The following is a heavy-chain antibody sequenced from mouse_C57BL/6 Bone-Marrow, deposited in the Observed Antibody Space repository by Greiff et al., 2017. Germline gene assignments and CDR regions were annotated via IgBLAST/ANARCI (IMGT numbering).Heavy chain of an antibody. Sequence: EVQLQQSGAELVRPGASVTLSCPASGFNLKDDYLHWVKQRPEQGLGWIGWVDPENGDTETASKFQGKATITADTSSNTAYLQLSSLTSEDTAVYYCTTGYYGSSQGGQGTLVTVSA. J-gene: IGHJ3*01. D-gene: IGHD1-1*01. V-gene: IGHV14-4*01. CDR3: TTGYYGSSQ. CDR2: VDPENGDT. CDR1: GFNLKDDY.